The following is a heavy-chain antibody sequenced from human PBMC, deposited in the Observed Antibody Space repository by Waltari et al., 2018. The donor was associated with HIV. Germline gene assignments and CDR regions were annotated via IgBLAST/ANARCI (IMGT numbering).Heavy chain of an antibody. J-gene: IGHJ5*01. CDR3: ARIVRNWFDS. V-gene: IGHV1-18*01. Sequence: QVQLVQSGAEVKKPGASVKVSCKASGYNFTNYGISWVRQAPGQGLECMGWISAYNGNTKYAQKFQDRGTMPAEPATSTAYMDLRRLRSDDTAWYYCARIVRNWFDSWGQGTLVTVSS. D-gene: IGHD2-15*01. CDR2: ISAYNGNT. CDR1: GYNFTNYG.